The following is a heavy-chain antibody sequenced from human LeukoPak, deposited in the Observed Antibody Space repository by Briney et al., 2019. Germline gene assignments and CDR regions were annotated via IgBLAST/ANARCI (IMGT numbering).Heavy chain of an antibody. V-gene: IGHV3-23*01. CDR3: ARNINGPDY. J-gene: IGHJ4*02. CDR1: GFTFSSYA. CDR2: ISGSGGST. D-gene: IGHD2/OR15-2a*01. Sequence: GGSLRLSCAASGFTFSSYAMSWVRQAPGKGLEWVSAISGSGGSTYYADSVRGRFTIPRDNSKNTLYLQMNTLRAEDTALYYCARNINGPDYWGQGTLVTVSS.